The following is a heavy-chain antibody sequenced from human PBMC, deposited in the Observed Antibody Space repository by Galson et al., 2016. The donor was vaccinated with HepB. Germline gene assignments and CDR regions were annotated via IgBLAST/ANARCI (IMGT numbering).Heavy chain of an antibody. CDR2: IYHTGTT. D-gene: IGHD2-2*01. Sequence: ETLSLTCAVSGASINDSNWWTWVRQVPGRGLEWIGEIYHTGTTNNNPFLNSRFTLSIDKSTNQFSLNLTSVTAADTAVYFCARASIVPGARMVFDPWGQGILVTVSS. CDR3: ARASIVPGARMVFDP. V-gene: IGHV4-4*01. J-gene: IGHJ5*02. CDR1: GASINDSNW.